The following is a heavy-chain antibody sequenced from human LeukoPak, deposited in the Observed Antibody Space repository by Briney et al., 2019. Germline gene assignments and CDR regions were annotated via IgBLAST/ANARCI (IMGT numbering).Heavy chain of an antibody. CDR2: IYSGGST. CDR3: ARDRSAGAGYYFDY. CDR1: GFTVSSNY. Sequence: GGSLRLSCAASGFTVSSNYMSWVRQAPGKGLEWVPVIYSGGSTYYADSVKGRFTISRDNSKNTLYLQMNSLRAEDTAVYYCARDRSAGAGYYFDYWGQGTLVTVSS. V-gene: IGHV3-66*01. J-gene: IGHJ4*02. D-gene: IGHD6-13*01.